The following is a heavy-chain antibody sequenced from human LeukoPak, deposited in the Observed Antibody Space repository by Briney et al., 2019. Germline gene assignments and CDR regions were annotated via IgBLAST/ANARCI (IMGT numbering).Heavy chain of an antibody. D-gene: IGHD6-19*01. Sequence: SETLSLTCTVSGGSISSYYWSWIRQPAGKGLEWIGRIYTSGSTNYNPSLKSRVTMSVDTSKNQFSLKLSSVTAADTAVYCCPKEVFSGCNPFDYWGKGTLFTVSS. CDR1: GGSISSYY. J-gene: IGHJ4*02. CDR3: PKEVFSGCNPFDY. CDR2: IYTSGST. V-gene: IGHV4-4*07.